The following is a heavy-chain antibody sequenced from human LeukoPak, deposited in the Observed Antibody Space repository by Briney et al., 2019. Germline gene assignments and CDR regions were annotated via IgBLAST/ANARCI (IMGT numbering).Heavy chain of an antibody. D-gene: IGHD3-22*01. CDR1: GGSISSSSYY. CDR3: ARVSDDSSGYLWFDP. CDR2: IYYSGST. V-gene: IGHV4-39*07. J-gene: IGHJ5*02. Sequence: PSETLPLTCTVSGGSISSSSYYWGWIRQPPGKGLEWIGSIYYSGSTYYNPSLKSRVTISVDTSKNQFSLKLSSVTAADTAVYYCARVSDDSSGYLWFDPWGQGTLVTVSS.